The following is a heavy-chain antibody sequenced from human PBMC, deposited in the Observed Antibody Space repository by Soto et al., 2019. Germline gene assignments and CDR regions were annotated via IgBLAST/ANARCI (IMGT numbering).Heavy chain of an antibody. CDR2: INAGNGNT. CDR1: GYTFTSYA. D-gene: IGHD2-15*01. CDR3: ARVYCSGGSCYYYYGMDV. V-gene: IGHV1-3*01. J-gene: IGHJ6*02. Sequence: GASVKVSCKASGYTFTSYAMHWVRQAPGQRLEWMGWINAGNGNTKYSQKFQGRVTITRDTSASTAYMELSSLRSEDTAVYYCARVYCSGGSCYYYYGMDVWGQGTTVTVSS.